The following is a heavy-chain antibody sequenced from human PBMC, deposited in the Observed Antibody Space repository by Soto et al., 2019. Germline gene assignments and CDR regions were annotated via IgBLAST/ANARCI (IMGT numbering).Heavy chain of an antibody. D-gene: IGHD5-18*01. CDR3: ARDGRPHTGHTAMARVLEYWYFDL. CDR2: ISYDGSNK. V-gene: IGHV3-30-3*01. CDR1: GFTFSSYA. Sequence: LRLSCAASGFTFSSYAMHWVRQAPGKGLEWVAVISYDGSNKYYADSVKGRFTISRDNSKNTLYLQMNSLRAEDTAVYYCARDGRPHTGHTAMARVLEYWYFDLWGRGTLVTVSS. J-gene: IGHJ2*01.